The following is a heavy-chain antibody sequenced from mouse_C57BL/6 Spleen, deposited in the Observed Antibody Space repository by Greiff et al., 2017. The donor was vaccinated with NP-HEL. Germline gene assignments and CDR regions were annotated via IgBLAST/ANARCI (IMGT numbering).Heavy chain of an antibody. CDR2: IDPETGGT. D-gene: IGHD2-1*01. CDR1: GYTFTDYE. V-gene: IGHV1-15*01. J-gene: IGHJ4*01. Sequence: QVQLQQSGAELVRPGASVTLSCKASGYTFTDYEMHWVKQTPVHGLEWIGAIDPETGGTAYNQKFKGKAILTADKSSSTAYMELRSLTSEDSAVYYCTRSYYGNYDYAMDYWGQGTSVTVSS. CDR3: TRSYYGNYDYAMDY.